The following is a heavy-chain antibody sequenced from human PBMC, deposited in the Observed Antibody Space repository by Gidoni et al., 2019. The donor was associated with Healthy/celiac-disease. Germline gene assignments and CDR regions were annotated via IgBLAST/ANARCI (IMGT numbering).Heavy chain of an antibody. D-gene: IGHD2-8*01. CDR2: INHSGST. CDR1: GGSFSGYY. V-gene: IGHV4-34*01. CDR3: ARGPKDYCTNGVCSDGAYFDY. Sequence: QVQLQQWGAGLLKPSETLSLTCAVSGGSFSGYYWSWIRQPPGKGLEWIGEINHSGSTNYNPSLKSRVTISVDTSKNQFSLKLSSVTAADTAVYYCARGPKDYCTNGVCSDGAYFDYWGQGTLVTVSS. J-gene: IGHJ4*02.